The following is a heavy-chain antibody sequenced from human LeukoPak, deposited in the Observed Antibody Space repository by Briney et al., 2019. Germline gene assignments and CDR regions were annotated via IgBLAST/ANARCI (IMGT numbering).Heavy chain of an antibody. CDR3: ARGIPGYSSGWYLDY. V-gene: IGHV4-38-2*02. D-gene: IGHD6-19*01. CDR2: IYHSGST. CDR1: GYSISSGYY. Sequence: SSETLSLTCTVSGYSISSGYYWGWIRQPPGKGLEWIGSIYHSGSTYYNPSLKSRVTISVDTSKNQFSLKLSSVTAADTAVYYCARGIPGYSSGWYLDYWGQGTLVTVSS. J-gene: IGHJ4*02.